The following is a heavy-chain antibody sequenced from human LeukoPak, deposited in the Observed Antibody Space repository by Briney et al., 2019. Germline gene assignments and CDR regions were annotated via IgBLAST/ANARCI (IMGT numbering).Heavy chain of an antibody. CDR1: GFTFSSYC. D-gene: IGHD2-21*01. V-gene: IGHV3-21*01. J-gene: IGHJ6*02. Sequence: GGSLRLSCAASGFTFSSYCMNWVRQAPGKGLEWVSSISSSSSYLYYAYSVKGRFTISRDNAKNSLYLQMNSLRAEDTAVYYCARSCGGDCYYGMDVWGQGTTVTVSS. CDR2: ISSSSSYL. CDR3: ARSCGGDCYYGMDV.